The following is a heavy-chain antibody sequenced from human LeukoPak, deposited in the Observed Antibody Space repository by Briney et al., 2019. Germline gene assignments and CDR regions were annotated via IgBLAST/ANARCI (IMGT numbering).Heavy chain of an antibody. V-gene: IGHV1-18*01. CDR1: GYTFTSYG. CDR3: ARSPAVATILDY. J-gene: IGHJ4*02. D-gene: IGHD5-12*01. CDR2: ISAYNGNT. Sequence: ASVKVSCKASGYTFTSYGISWVRQAPGQGLEWMGWISAYNGNTNYAQKFQGRVTMTRDTSISTAYMELSRLRSDDTAVYYCARSPAVATILDYWGQGTLVTVSS.